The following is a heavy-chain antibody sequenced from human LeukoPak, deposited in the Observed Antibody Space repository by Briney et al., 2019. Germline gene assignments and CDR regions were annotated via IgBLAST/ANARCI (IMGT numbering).Heavy chain of an antibody. CDR3: ARGFKGAYYDILTGYYPYNWFDP. CDR1: GGSISSYD. D-gene: IGHD3-9*01. J-gene: IGHJ5*02. Sequence: PSETLSLTCTVSGGSISSYDWSWILQTPGKGRGGIGNIYYIGCTNYNPSLKSRVTISVDTSKNQFSLKLSSVTAADTAVYYCARGFKGAYYDILTGYYPYNWFDPWGQGTLVTVSS. V-gene: IGHV4-59*12. CDR2: IYYIGCT.